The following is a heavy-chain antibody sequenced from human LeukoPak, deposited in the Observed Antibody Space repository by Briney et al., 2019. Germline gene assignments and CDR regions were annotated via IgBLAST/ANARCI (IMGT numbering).Heavy chain of an antibody. V-gene: IGHV3-30*18. CDR1: GFTFSSYG. CDR3: AKARIAVAGPFDY. CDR2: ISYDGSNK. Sequence: GGSLRLSCAASGFTFSSYGMHWVRQAPGKGLEWVAVISYDGSNKYYADSVKGRFTISRGNSKNTLYLQMNSLRAEDTAVYYCAKARIAVAGPFDYWGQGTLVTVSS. D-gene: IGHD6-19*01. J-gene: IGHJ4*02.